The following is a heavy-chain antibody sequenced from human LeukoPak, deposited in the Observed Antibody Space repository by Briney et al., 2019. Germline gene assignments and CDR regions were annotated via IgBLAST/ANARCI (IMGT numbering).Heavy chain of an antibody. CDR1: GYTFTSYG. CDR3: ARDMVPDENSMDV. D-gene: IGHD2-2*01. Sequence: ASVKVSCKASGYTFTSYGISWVRQAPGQGLEWMGWISAYNGNTDYAQKLQGRVTMTTDTSTSTAYMELRSLRSDDTAVYYRARDMVPDENSMDVWGQGTTVTVSS. J-gene: IGHJ6*02. CDR2: ISAYNGNT. V-gene: IGHV1-18*01.